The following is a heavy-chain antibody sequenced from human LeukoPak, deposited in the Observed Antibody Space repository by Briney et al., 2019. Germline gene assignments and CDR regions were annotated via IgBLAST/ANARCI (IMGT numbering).Heavy chain of an antibody. CDR3: ARGHSSGRDYYFDT. D-gene: IGHD6-19*01. CDR2: ISGYSGST. V-gene: IGHV1-18*01. CDR1: GYTFATYS. J-gene: IGHJ4*02. Sequence: ASVNVSCKTSGYTFATYSINWVRQAPGHGLEWMGWISGYSGSTNYAQKLQGRVTMTTDTSTTTAYMELRSLKSDDTAVYYCARGHSSGRDYYFDTWGQGTLVTVSS.